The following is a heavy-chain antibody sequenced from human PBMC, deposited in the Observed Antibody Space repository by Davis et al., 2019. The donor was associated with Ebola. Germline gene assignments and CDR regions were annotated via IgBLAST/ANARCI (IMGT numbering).Heavy chain of an antibody. CDR2: ISSSSSYI. V-gene: IGHV3-21*01. CDR1: GFTFSSYS. J-gene: IGHJ5*02. CDR3: ARGFVEYQLLVVVGWFDP. D-gene: IGHD2-2*01. Sequence: GGSLRLSCAASGFTFSSYSMNWVRQAPGKGLEWVSSISSSSSYIYYADSVKGRFTISRDNAKNSLYLQMNSLRAEDTAVYYCARGFVEYQLLVVVGWFDPWGQGTLVTVSS.